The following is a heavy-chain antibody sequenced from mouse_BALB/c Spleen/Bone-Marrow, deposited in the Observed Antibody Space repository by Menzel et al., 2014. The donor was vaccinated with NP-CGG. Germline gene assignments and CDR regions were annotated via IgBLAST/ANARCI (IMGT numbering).Heavy chain of an antibody. CDR3: AREGYYVGFAY. V-gene: IGHV5-6-3*01. CDR1: GFTFSNYG. D-gene: IGHD2-3*01. J-gene: IGHJ3*01. CDR2: INSNGDTT. Sequence: EVQLVESGGGLVQPGGSLKLSCAASGFTFSNYGMSWVRQTPDKRLELVATINSNGDTTYYSDSVKGRFAISRDNAKNTLYLQMNSLKSEDTAMYYCAREGYYVGFAYWGQGTLVTVSA.